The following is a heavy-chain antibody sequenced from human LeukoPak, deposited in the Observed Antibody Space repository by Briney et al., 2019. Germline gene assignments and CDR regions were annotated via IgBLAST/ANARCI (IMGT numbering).Heavy chain of an antibody. Sequence: PSETLSLTCTVSGGSISGYYWSWIRQPPGKGLEWIGEINHSGSTNYNPSLKSRVTISVDTSKNQFSLKLSSVTAADTAVYYCARDGLGYCSSTSCYNGVIPLYDYWGQGTLVTVSS. CDR1: GGSISGYY. V-gene: IGHV4-34*01. D-gene: IGHD2-2*02. J-gene: IGHJ4*02. CDR2: INHSGST. CDR3: ARDGLGYCSSTSCYNGVIPLYDY.